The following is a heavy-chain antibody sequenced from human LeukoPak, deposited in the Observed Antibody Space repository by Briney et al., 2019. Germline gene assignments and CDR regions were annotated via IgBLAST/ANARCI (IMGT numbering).Heavy chain of an antibody. V-gene: IGHV4-4*02. Sequence: SETLSLTCAVSGGSISSSNWWSWVRQPPGKGLEWIGEIYHSGSTNYNPSLKSRVTISVDKSKNQFSLKLSSVTAADTAVYYCARVSATAMVYYYYYYYMDVWDKGTTVTVSS. D-gene: IGHD5-18*01. CDR2: IYHSGST. J-gene: IGHJ6*03. CDR1: GGSISSSNW. CDR3: ARVSATAMVYYYYYYYMDV.